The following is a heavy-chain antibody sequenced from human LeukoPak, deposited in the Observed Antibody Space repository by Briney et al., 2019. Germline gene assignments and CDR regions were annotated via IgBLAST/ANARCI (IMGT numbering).Heavy chain of an antibody. CDR2: INHSGST. Sequence: PSETLSLTCAVYGGSFSGYYWSWIRQPPGKGLEWIGEINHSGSTNYNPSLKSRVTISVDTSKSQFSLKLSSVTAADTAVYYCARGATTPPFDYWGQGTLVTVSS. CDR3: ARGATTPPFDY. CDR1: GGSFSGYY. J-gene: IGHJ4*02. D-gene: IGHD1-26*01. V-gene: IGHV4-34*01.